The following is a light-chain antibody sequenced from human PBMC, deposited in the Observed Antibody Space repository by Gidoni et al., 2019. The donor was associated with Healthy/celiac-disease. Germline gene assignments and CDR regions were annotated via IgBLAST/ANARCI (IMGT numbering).Light chain of an antibody. J-gene: IGKJ2*01. V-gene: IGKV3-20*01. CDR1: QSVTNNY. CDR2: DAS. Sequence: ELVFTQSPGTLSLSPGERDTLSCSASQSVTNNYLAWYQPKPGQAPRLVIYDASNRATGIPDRFSGSGSGPDFTLTISRLEPEDFAVYYCQQASSSPYTFGQGSKLEIK. CDR3: QQASSSPYT.